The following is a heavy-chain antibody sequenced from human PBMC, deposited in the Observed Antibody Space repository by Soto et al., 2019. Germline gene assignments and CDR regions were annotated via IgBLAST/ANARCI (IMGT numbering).Heavy chain of an antibody. J-gene: IGHJ6*02. D-gene: IGHD6-19*01. V-gene: IGHV1-18*01. CDR3: SRFIMVGGWFDPNYYHGMDV. CDR1: GYTFSNYG. Sequence: QVQLVQSGAEVKKPGASVTVSCKTSGYTFSNYGINWVRQAPGQGLEWMGWISGYNGNTNYAQTVQGRGTMTTDTSTGTVYMELRSLKSDDTAIYYCSRFIMVGGWFDPNYYHGMDVGGQGTTVTVSS. CDR2: ISGYNGNT.